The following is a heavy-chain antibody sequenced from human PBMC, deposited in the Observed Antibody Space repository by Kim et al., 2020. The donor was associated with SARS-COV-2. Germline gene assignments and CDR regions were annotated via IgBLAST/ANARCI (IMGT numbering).Heavy chain of an antibody. CDR3: AKDRKRTYYYYGMDV. V-gene: IGHV3-9*01. J-gene: IGHJ6*02. Sequence: ADSVKGRFTISRDNAKNSLYLQMNRLRAEDTALYYCAKDRKRTYYYYGMDVWGQGTTVTVSS.